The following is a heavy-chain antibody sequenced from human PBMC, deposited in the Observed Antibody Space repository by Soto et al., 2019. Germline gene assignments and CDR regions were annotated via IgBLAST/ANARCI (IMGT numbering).Heavy chain of an antibody. CDR3: AVQYYDFWSGSNYYGMDV. V-gene: IGHV1-69*13. CDR2: IIPIFGTA. CDR1: GGSLSSYA. J-gene: IGHJ6*02. D-gene: IGHD3-3*01. Sequence: SVKVRSKDPGGSLSSYAICWARQAKEQGLEWMGGIIPIFGTANYAQKFQGRVTITADESTSTAYMELSSLRSEDTAVYYCAVQYYDFWSGSNYYGMDVWGQGTTVTVSS.